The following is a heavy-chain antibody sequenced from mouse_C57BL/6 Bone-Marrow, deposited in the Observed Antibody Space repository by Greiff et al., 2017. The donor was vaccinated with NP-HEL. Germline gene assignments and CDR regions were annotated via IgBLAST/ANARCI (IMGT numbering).Heavy chain of an antibody. Sequence: VQLKESGPGLAKPSQTLSLTCSVTGYSIPSDYWNWIRKFPGTKLEYMGYISYSGSTYYNPSLKSRISITRDTSKNQYYLQLNSVTTEDTATYYCARSPLWLRRNYYAMDYWGQGTSVTVSS. CDR1: GYSIPSDY. CDR2: ISYSGST. V-gene: IGHV3-8*01. J-gene: IGHJ4*01. CDR3: ARSPLWLRRNYYAMDY. D-gene: IGHD2-2*01.